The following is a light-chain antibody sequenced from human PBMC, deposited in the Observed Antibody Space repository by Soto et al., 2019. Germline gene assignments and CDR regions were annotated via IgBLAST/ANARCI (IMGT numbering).Light chain of an antibody. CDR2: LNSDGSH. V-gene: IGLV4-69*01. Sequence: QLVLTQSPSASASLGASVKLTCTLSSGHSNYAIAWHQQQPEKGPRYLMRLNSDGSHSNGDGIPDRFSASSSGAERYLTISGLQSEDEADYYCQTWGAGIRVFGGGTKLTVL. CDR3: QTWGAGIRV. J-gene: IGLJ2*01. CDR1: SGHSNYA.